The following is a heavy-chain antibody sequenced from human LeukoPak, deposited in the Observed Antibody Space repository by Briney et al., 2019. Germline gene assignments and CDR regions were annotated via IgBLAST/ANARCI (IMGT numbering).Heavy chain of an antibody. V-gene: IGHV3-64*01. J-gene: IGHJ4*02. CDR2: ISSNGGST. Sequence: PGGSLRLSCVASGFTFSSYAMHWVRQAPGKGLEYVSAISSNGGSTYYANSVKGRFTISRDNSKNTLYLQMGSLRAEDMAVYYCARDRGRGYSYGLISDYWGQGTLVTVSS. CDR3: ARDRGRGYSYGLISDY. D-gene: IGHD5-18*01. CDR1: GFTFSSYA.